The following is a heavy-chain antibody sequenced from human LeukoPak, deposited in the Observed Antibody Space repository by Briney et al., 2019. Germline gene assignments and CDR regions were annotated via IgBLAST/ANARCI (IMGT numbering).Heavy chain of an antibody. J-gene: IGHJ4*02. CDR1: GFTFSSYW. Sequence: GGSLRLSCAASGFTFSSYWMSWVRQAPGKGLEWVANIKQDGSEKYYVDPVKGRFAISRDNAKNSLYLQMNSLRAEDTAVYYCARGILMVQGVIITVYFDYWGQGTLVTVSS. CDR2: IKQDGSEK. D-gene: IGHD3-10*01. CDR3: ARGILMVQGVIITVYFDY. V-gene: IGHV3-7*01.